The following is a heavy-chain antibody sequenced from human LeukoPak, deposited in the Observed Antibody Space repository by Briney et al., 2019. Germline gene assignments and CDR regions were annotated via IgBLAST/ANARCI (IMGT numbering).Heavy chain of an antibody. CDR3: ASGGYHAQGDGGPGVTLP. J-gene: IGHJ5*02. Sequence: GGCLRLSCAASGFTFSTSAMHWVRQAPGKGLEWVAAMSYDGGNKYYADSVKGRFTISRDNSRNTLSLQMSSLRAEDTAVYYCASGGYHAQGDGGPGVTLPW. D-gene: IGHD3-16*01. CDR2: MSYDGGNK. CDR1: GFTFSTSA. V-gene: IGHV3-30*15.